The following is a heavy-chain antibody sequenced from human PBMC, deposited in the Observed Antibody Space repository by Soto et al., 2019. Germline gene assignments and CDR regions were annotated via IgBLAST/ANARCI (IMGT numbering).Heavy chain of an antibody. Sequence: GGSLRLSCAASEFTFSKHGMHWVRQAPGKGLEWVAVMSYDGSNEYYADSVKGRFAISRDNSKNTLYLQMNSLRPEDTAVYFCAKGPPLLMIYPVLDSWGQGTLVTVSS. V-gene: IGHV3-30*18. D-gene: IGHD2-8*01. CDR3: AKGPPLLMIYPVLDS. J-gene: IGHJ4*02. CDR1: EFTFSKHG. CDR2: MSYDGSNE.